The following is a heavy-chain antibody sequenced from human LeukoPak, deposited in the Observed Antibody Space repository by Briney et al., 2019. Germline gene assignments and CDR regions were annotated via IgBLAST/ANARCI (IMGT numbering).Heavy chain of an antibody. CDR2: IRSKANSYAT. V-gene: IGHV3-73*01. CDR1: GFTFSGSA. CDR3: TRHRSGSSSTNWFDP. J-gene: IGHJ5*02. Sequence: GGSLRLSCAASGFTFSGSAMHWVRQASGKGLEWVGRIRSKANSYATAYAASVKGRFTISRDDSKNTAYLQMNSLKTEDTAVYYCTRHRSGSSSTNWFDPWGQGTLVTVSP. D-gene: IGHD1-26*01.